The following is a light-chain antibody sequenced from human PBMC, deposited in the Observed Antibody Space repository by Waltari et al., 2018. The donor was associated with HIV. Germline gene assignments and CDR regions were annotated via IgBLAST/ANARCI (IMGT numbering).Light chain of an antibody. CDR3: QQYNNWPPIT. V-gene: IGKV3-15*01. J-gene: IGKJ5*01. Sequence: EILMTQSPATLSVSPGERATLSCRASQTIRSNLAWYQQKPGQAPRLLLYDASTRATGIPARFSDSGSGTEFTLTITSLQSEDFAVYYCQQYNNWPPITFGQGTRLEIK. CDR1: QTIRSN. CDR2: DAS.